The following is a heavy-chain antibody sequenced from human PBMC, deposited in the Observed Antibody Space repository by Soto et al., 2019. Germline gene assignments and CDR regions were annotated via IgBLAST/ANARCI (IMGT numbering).Heavy chain of an antibody. D-gene: IGHD3-16*01. V-gene: IGHV1-18*01. CDR2: ISGYNGNT. J-gene: IGHJ4*02. CDR3: ARGGGGFEDY. CDR1: GYTFTNYG. Sequence: QIQLVQSGPEVKKPGASVKVSCKTAGYTFTNYGVSWVRQAPGQGLEWMGWISGYNGNTNYAQNLQDRVTMTTDTPTSTVYMELRSLTSDDTAVYYCARGGGGFEDYWGQGTLVGVSS.